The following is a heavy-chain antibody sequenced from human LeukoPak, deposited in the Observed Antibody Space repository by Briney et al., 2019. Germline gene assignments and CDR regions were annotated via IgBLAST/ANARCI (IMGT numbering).Heavy chain of an antibody. CDR1: GFSFSDYW. Sequence: PGGSLRLSCAASGFSFSDYWMTWVRQAPGKGLEWVANIKRDGSEGYYADSVKGRFIVSRDNGRNSLYLQMNSLRAEDMANYYCARWEKTSTWYLDYWGQGTLVTVSS. D-gene: IGHD2-2*01. V-gene: IGHV3-7*01. CDR3: ARWEKTSTWYLDY. CDR2: IKRDGSEG. J-gene: IGHJ4*02.